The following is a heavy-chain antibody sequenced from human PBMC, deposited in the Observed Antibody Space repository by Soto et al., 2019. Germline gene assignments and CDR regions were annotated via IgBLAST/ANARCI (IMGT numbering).Heavy chain of an antibody. CDR1: GGSIIDSGSFY. CDR2: IYYSGST. J-gene: IGHJ5*02. V-gene: IGHV4-31*03. CDR3: ARGEVVASNWCDP. Sequence: QVQMQESGPGLVKPSQTLYLTCSVSGGSIIDSGSFYWNWIRQHPGKGLEWIGYIYYSGSTYYNRTLKSRATISLDTSKNQFSLKLTSVTAAYTAIYYCARGEVVASNWCDPWGQGTLVTVSS. D-gene: IGHD2-15*01.